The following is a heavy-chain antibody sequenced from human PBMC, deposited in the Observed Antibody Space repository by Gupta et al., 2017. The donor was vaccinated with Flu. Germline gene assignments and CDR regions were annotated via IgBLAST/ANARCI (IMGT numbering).Heavy chain of an antibody. Sequence: QVQLVESGGGVVQPGRSLRLSCAASGFTFSSYGMHWVRQAPGKGLEWVAVIWYDGSNKYYADSVKGRFTISRDNSKNTLYLQMNSLRAEDTAVYYCARDHGDQEIYWYFDLWGRGTLVTVSS. CDR1: GFTFSSYG. CDR3: ARDHGDQEIYWYFDL. J-gene: IGHJ2*01. V-gene: IGHV3-33*01. CDR2: IWYDGSNK. D-gene: IGHD7-27*01.